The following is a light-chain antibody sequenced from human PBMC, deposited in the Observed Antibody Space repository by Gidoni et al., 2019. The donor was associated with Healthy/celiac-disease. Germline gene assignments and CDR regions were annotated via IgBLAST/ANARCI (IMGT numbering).Light chain of an antibody. CDR3: QQYGNSLQT. Sequence: EIVLTQSPGTLSLSPGERATLSCRASQSVNNNFLAWYQQKPGRAPRLLIYAASSRATGIPDRFSGSGSGTDFTLTISRLEPEDFAVYYCQQYGNSLQTFGQGTKVEIK. CDR2: AAS. CDR1: QSVNNNF. V-gene: IGKV3-20*01. J-gene: IGKJ1*01.